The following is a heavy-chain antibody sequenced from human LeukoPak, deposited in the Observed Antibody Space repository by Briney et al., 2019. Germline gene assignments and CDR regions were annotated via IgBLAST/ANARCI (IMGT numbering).Heavy chain of an antibody. D-gene: IGHD3-22*01. CDR2: ISSNGGYT. V-gene: IGHV3-64*01. Sequence: EGSLRLSCAASGFIFSNYAMYWVRQAPGKGLEPVSAISSNGGYTYYANSMKGRFTISRDNAKNSLYLQVNSLRAEDTAVYYCARLPLEYYDGSGFPDYYGMDVWGQGTTVTVSS. CDR1: GFIFSNYA. J-gene: IGHJ6*02. CDR3: ARLPLEYYDGSGFPDYYGMDV.